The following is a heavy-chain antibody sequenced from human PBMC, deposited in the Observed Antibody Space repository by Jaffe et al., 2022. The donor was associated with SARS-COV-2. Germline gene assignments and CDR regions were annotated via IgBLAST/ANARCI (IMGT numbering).Heavy chain of an antibody. CDR3: TTKWELRIAAPVDYYYYGMDV. V-gene: IGHV3-15*01. CDR1: GFTFSNAW. J-gene: IGHJ6*02. Sequence: EVQLVESGGGLVKPGGSLRLSCAASGFTFSNAWMSWVRQAPGKGLEWVGRIKSKTDGGTTDYAAPVKGRFTISRDDSKNTLYLQMNSLKTEDTAVYYCTTKWELRIAAPVDYYYYGMDVWGQGTTVTVSS. CDR2: IKSKTDGGTT. D-gene: IGHD6-13*01.